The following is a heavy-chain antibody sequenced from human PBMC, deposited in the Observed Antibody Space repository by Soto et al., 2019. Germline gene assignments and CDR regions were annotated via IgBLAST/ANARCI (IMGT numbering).Heavy chain of an antibody. D-gene: IGHD3-16*01. Sequence: PWWPLRLSCSASVFMFSDYAMTWARQAPGKELEWVSGLLRPGRSTYYADSVKGRFTISGDTSANTVYLQMDSLRAEDTAVYYCAKDAIANDGIWLMDSWGQGTVVTVSS. CDR3: AKDAIANDGIWLMDS. CDR2: LLRPGRST. CDR1: VFMFSDYA. J-gene: IGHJ5*02. V-gene: IGHV3-23*01.